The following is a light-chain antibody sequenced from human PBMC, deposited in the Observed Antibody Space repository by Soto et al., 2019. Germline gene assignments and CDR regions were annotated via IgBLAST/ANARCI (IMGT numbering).Light chain of an antibody. V-gene: IGKV3-20*01. CDR1: QTVSSY. J-gene: IGKJ5*01. CDR2: GAS. CDR3: QQYSTSPIT. Sequence: ENVLTQSPGTLSLSPGERATISCRASQTVSSYLTWYQQRPGQAPRLLISGASRRSTGIPDRFSGSGSGTDFTLTISRLEPEDFALYYCQQYSTSPITFGQGTRLEIK.